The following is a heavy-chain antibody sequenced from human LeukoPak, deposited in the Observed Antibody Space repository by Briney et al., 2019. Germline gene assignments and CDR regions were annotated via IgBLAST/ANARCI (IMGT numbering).Heavy chain of an antibody. D-gene: IGHD6-19*01. Sequence: PGGSLRLSCAASGFTFSSYGMHWVRQAPGKGLEWVAVISYDGSNKYYADSVKGRFTISRDNSKNTLYLQMNSLRAEDTAVYYCAREVSSGWYEAFDIWGQGTMVTVSS. CDR2: ISYDGSNK. CDR1: GFTFSSYG. CDR3: AREVSSGWYEAFDI. V-gene: IGHV3-30*03. J-gene: IGHJ3*02.